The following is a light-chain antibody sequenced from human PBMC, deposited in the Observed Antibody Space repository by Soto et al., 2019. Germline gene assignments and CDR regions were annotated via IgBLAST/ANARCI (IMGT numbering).Light chain of an antibody. Sequence: QSVLTQPASVSGSPGQSITISCTGTRSDVGGYNYVSWYQQHPGKAPKLMIYDVSNRPSGVSNRFSGSKSGNTASLTISGLQAEDEADYYCSSYTSSSGLDVFVTGTKVTVL. V-gene: IGLV2-14*03. J-gene: IGLJ1*01. CDR1: RSDVGGYNY. CDR3: SSYTSSSGLDV. CDR2: DVS.